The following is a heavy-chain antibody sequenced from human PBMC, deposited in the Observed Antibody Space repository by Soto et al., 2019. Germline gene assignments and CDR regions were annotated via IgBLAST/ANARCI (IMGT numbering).Heavy chain of an antibody. Sequence: QVQLQQWGAGLLKPSETLSLTCAVYGGSFSYYYWSWIRQSPGKGLEWIGEISPSGTTKYNPSLKRRVILSMHTSTNQFSLYLSSVTAADTGVYYCTRGRLYYDSGTYANWGEGTLVTVSS. CDR2: ISPSGTT. D-gene: IGHD3-10*01. CDR1: GGSFSYYY. V-gene: IGHV4-34*01. CDR3: TRGRLYYDSGTYAN. J-gene: IGHJ4*02.